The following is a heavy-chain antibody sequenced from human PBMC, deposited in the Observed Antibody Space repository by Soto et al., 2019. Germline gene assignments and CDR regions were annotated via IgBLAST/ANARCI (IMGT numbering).Heavy chain of an antibody. V-gene: IGHV3-33*01. CDR2: IWSDGNNK. CDR3: SRGGYCSSTSCRYYYYYGMDV. CDR1: GFTFSSYG. D-gene: IGHD2-2*01. J-gene: IGHJ6*02. Sequence: VGSLRLSCAASGFTFSSYGMHWVRQAPGKGLEWVAVIWSDGNNKYYADSVKGRFTISRDNSKNTLYLQMNSLRAEDTALYFCSRGGYCSSTSCRYYYYYGMDVWGQGTTVTVSS.